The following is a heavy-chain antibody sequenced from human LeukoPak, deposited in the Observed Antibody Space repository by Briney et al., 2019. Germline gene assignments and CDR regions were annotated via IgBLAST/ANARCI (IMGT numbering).Heavy chain of an antibody. J-gene: IGHJ4*02. D-gene: IGHD3-22*01. V-gene: IGHV1-46*01. Sequence: VASVKVSCKASGYTFTSYYMHWVRQAPGQGLEWMGVINPSGGSTSYAQKFQGRVTMTRDTSTSTVYMELSSLRSEDTAVYYCAREPTPQYYYDSSGYYPLHYWGQGTLVTVSS. CDR3: AREPTPQYYYDSSGYYPLHY. CDR1: GYTFTSYY. CDR2: INPSGGST.